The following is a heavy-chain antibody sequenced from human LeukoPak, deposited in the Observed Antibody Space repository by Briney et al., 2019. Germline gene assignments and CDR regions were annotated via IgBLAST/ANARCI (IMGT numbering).Heavy chain of an antibody. CDR3: ARDPPQFDYGDYLLGGGDY. CDR1: GYTFTNYA. D-gene: IGHD4-17*01. V-gene: IGHV1-18*01. CDR2: ISAYNGNT. Sequence: GASVKVSCKASGYTFTNYAFSWVRQAPGQGLEWMGWISAYNGNTNYAQKLQGRVTMTTDTSTSTAYMELRSLRSDDTAVYYCARDPPQFDYGDYLLGGGDYWGQGTLVTVSS. J-gene: IGHJ4*02.